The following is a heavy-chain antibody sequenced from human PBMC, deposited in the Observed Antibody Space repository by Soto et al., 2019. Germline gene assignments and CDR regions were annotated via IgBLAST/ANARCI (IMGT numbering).Heavy chain of an antibody. J-gene: IGHJ4*02. CDR3: ARAQDPYCSGGSCYFPGGY. CDR1: GFTFDTYG. CDR2: IWYDGTNN. D-gene: IGHD2-15*01. V-gene: IGHV3-33*01. Sequence: GGALGLSCAASGFTFDTYGMHWVRQAPGKGLEWVAFIWYDGTNNYYGAAVKGRYTVSRDNSKNTLFLQMNSLRAEDSAVYYCARAQDPYCSGGSCYFPGGYWGQGTQVTVSS.